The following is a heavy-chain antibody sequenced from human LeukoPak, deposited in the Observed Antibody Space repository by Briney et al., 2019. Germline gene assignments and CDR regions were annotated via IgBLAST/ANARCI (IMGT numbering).Heavy chain of an antibody. CDR2: ISSSSSYI. D-gene: IGHD1-7*01. J-gene: IGHJ6*02. Sequence: GGSLRLSCAASRFTFTDYTMNWVRQAPGKGLEWVSSISSSSSYINYADSVKGRFTISRDNAKNSLYLQMNSLRAEDTAVYYCASGITGTTSYYYGMDVWGQGTTVTVSS. CDR1: RFTFTDYT. CDR3: ASGITGTTSYYYGMDV. V-gene: IGHV3-21*01.